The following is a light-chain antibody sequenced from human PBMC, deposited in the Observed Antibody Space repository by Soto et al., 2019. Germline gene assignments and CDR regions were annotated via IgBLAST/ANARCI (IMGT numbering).Light chain of an antibody. CDR1: SSDVGAYNY. CDR2: GVT. CDR3: SSYTSTSTLIV. J-gene: IGLJ1*01. V-gene: IGLV2-14*01. Sequence: QSVLTQPASVSGSPGQSITISCTGTSSDVGAYNYASWYQQLPGTAPKLMIYGVTIRPSGVSNRFSGSKSGNTASLTISGLQAEDEADYYCSSYTSTSTLIVFGTGTKVTVL.